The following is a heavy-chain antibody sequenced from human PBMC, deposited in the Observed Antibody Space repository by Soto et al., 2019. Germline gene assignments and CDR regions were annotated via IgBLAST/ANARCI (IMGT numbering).Heavy chain of an antibody. J-gene: IGHJ3*02. D-gene: IGHD3-3*01. CDR2: SSGDDGDT. CDR3: ARGGDVRVVLKPFNI. CDR1: GYTLSGHG. V-gene: IGHV1-18*01. Sequence: GASVKVSCKASGYTLSGHGISWVRQGRGQGLEWMGWSSGDDGDTKSAQKFQGRVTMTTDTSTRTAYMELRSLTSDDTAVYFCARGGDVRVVLKPFNIWGQGTKVTVSS.